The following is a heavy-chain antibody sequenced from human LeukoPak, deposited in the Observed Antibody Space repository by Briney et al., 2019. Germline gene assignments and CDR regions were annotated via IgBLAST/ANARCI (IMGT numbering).Heavy chain of an antibody. D-gene: IGHD3-22*01. CDR2: ISGSGGST. V-gene: IGHV3-23*01. J-gene: IGHJ4*02. CDR3: AKSSGVRYYDSSGYFDY. Sequence: GGSLRLSCAASGFTFSSYAMSWVRQAPGKGLEWVSAISGSGGSTYYADSVKGRFTISRDNSKNTLYLQMNSLRAEDTAVYYCAKSSGVRYYDSSGYFDYWGRGTLVTVSS. CDR1: GFTFSSYA.